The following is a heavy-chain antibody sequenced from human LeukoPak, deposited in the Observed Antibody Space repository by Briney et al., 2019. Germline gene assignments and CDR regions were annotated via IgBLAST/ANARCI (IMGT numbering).Heavy chain of an antibody. Sequence: PGGSLRLSCAASGFTFSIYGMHWVRQAPGKGLEWVAAIIYDGSNKYYADSVKGRFTISRDNSKNTLDPQMSSLRAEDTAVYYCAKDPSYTAAGIDYWGQGTLVTVSS. V-gene: IGHV3-30*18. D-gene: IGHD6-13*01. CDR1: GFTFSIYG. CDR2: IIYDGSNK. J-gene: IGHJ4*02. CDR3: AKDPSYTAAGIDY.